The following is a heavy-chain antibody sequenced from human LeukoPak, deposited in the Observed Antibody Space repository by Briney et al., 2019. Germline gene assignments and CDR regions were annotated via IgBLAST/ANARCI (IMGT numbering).Heavy chain of an antibody. Sequence: GGSLRLSCAASGFTFSSYAMHWVRQAPGKGLEWVAVISHDGSNKYYADSVKGRFTISRDNSKNTLYLQMNSLRAEDTAVYYCARAGDGMDVWGQGTTVTVSS. CDR1: GFTFSSYA. J-gene: IGHJ6*02. CDR2: ISHDGSNK. CDR3: ARAGDGMDV. V-gene: IGHV3-30-3*01.